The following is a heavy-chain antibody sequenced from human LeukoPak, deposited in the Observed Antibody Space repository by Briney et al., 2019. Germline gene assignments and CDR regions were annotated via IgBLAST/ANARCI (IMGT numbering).Heavy chain of an antibody. V-gene: IGHV1-46*01. CDR2: INPSGGTT. CDR3: ARGVSYSSGWYANDY. D-gene: IGHD6-19*01. CDR1: GYTFTTFY. J-gene: IGHJ4*02. Sequence: ASVTVSFKASGYTFTTFYMHWVRQAPGQGLEWMGIINPSGGTTSYAQKFRGRVTMTRDTSTSTVYMELSSLRSEDTAVYYCARGVSYSSGWYANDYWGQGSLVTVSS.